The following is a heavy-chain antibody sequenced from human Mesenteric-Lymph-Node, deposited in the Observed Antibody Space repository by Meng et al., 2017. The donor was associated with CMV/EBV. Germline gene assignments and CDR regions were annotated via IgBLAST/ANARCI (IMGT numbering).Heavy chain of an antibody. V-gene: IGHV1-18*01. J-gene: IGHJ6*02. D-gene: IGHD6-13*01. CDR2: ISADNGNT. Sequence: ASVKVSCKASGYTFTSYGICWVRQAPGQGLEWMGWISADNGNTNYAQKLQGRVTMTTDTSTSTAYMELRSLRSDDTAVYYCARANSSSWLYYSYYYGMDVWGQGTTVTVSS. CDR3: ARANSSSWLYYSYYYGMDV. CDR1: GYTFTSYG.